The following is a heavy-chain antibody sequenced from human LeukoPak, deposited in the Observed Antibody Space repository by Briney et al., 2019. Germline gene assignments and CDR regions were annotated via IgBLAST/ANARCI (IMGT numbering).Heavy chain of an antibody. J-gene: IGHJ4*02. D-gene: IGHD2-2*01. CDR1: GYSISSGYY. CDR3: ARRYCSSTSCFGHYFDY. CDR2: MYHSGLI. Sequence: SETLSLTCTVSGYSISSGYYWGWIRQPPGKGLEWIANMYHSGLIYYNLSLKSRITISMDTSKNQFSLKLSSVTAADAAVYYCARRYCSSTSCFGHYFDYWGQGTLVTVSS. V-gene: IGHV4-38-2*02.